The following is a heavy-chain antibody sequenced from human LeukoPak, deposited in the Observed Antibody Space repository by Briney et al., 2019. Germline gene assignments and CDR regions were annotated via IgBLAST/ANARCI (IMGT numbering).Heavy chain of an antibody. CDR2: IREDGVDI. V-gene: IGHV3-7*01. Sequence: GGSLRLSCAASGFTFTNYWMSWVRQAPGKGLEGVAMIREDGVDIYYVGSVKGRFTISRDNTKNSLYLQMNSLRAEDTAMYYCVRDRGSGSSQTHEFFEHWGQGTLVTVSS. CDR3: VRDRGSGSSQTHEFFEH. J-gene: IGHJ1*01. CDR1: GFTFTNYW. D-gene: IGHD1-26*01.